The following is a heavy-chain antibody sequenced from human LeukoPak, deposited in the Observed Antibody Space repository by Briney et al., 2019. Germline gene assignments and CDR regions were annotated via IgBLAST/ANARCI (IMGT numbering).Heavy chain of an antibody. Sequence: GGSLRLSCAASGFTFSSYGMHWVRQAPGKGLEWVAVISYDGSNKYYADSVKGRFTISRDNSRNTLYLQMNSLRAEDTAVYYCAKGMGYCSGGSCYGTIDPWGQGTLVTVSS. CDR1: GFTFSSYG. D-gene: IGHD2-15*01. J-gene: IGHJ5*02. CDR3: AKGMGYCSGGSCYGTIDP. V-gene: IGHV3-30*18. CDR2: ISYDGSNK.